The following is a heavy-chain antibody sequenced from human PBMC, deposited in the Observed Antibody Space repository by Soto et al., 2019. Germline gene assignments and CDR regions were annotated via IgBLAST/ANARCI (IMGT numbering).Heavy chain of an antibody. J-gene: IGHJ6*02. V-gene: IGHV3-13*05. D-gene: IGHD1-26*01. CDR1: GFSFRDYD. Sequence: EVQLVESGGVSVQPGESLRLSCAASGFSFRDYDMHWVRPRTGKGLEWVSGLGAADDPYYIASVKGRFSVSRDNSQNSLYLQMNNLRGDDTAVYFWARAYLGRLPRRADYYYAMDVWGRGTTVTVSS. CDR3: ARAYLGRLPRRADYYYAMDV. CDR2: LGAADDP.